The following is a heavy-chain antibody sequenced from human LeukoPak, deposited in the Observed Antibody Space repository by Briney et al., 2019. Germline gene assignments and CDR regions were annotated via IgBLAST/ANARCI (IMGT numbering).Heavy chain of an antibody. CDR1: GFTFDDYA. V-gene: IGHV3-9*01. CDR2: ISWNSGSI. CDR3: AKDSSSSRYEYYFDY. J-gene: IGHJ4*02. D-gene: IGHD6-6*01. Sequence: GGSLRLSCAASGFTFDDYAMHWVRQAPGKGLEWVSGISWNSGSIGYADSVKGRFTISRDNAKNSLYLQMNSLRAEDTALYYCAKDSSSSRYEYYFDYWGQGTLVTVSS.